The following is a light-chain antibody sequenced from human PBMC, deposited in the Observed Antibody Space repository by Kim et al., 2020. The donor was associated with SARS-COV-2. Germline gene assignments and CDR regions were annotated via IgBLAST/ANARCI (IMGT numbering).Light chain of an antibody. V-gene: IGLV2-18*02. J-gene: IGLJ2*01. CDR3: RSYTTSSTFV. CDR2: EVN. Sequence: GQAGTTACTGTSSDVGGYNRVSWYQQPPGTAPKLMIYEVNNRPSGVPDRFSGSKSGNTASLTISGLQTEDEADYYCRSYTTSSTFVFGGGTQLTVL. CDR1: SSDVGGYNR.